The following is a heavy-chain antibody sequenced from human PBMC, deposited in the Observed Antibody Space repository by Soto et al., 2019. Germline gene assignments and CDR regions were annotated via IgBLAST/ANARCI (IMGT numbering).Heavy chain of an antibody. CDR3: ARGSLFYDSSGYQFDY. V-gene: IGHV4-34*01. Sequence: SATLSLTCAVYGGSFSGYYWSWIRQPPGKGLEWIGEINHSGSTNYNPSLKSRVTISVDTSKNQFSLKLSSVTAADTAVYYCARGSLFYDSSGYQFDYWGQGTLVTVSS. CDR2: INHSGST. CDR1: GGSFSGYY. J-gene: IGHJ4*02. D-gene: IGHD3-22*01.